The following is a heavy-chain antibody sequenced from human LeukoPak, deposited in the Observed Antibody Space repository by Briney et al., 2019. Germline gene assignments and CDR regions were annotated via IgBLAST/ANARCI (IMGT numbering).Heavy chain of an antibody. CDR3: AKYYDIGRYNYGYPFD. J-gene: IGHJ4*02. D-gene: IGHD5-18*01. V-gene: IGHV3-43D*03. CDR2: ISWDGGST. Sequence: GGTLRLSCAASGFTFDDYAMHWVRQAPGKGLEWVSLISWDGGSTYYADSVKGRFTISRDNSKNSLYLQMNSLRTEDTALYYCAKYYDIGRYNYGYPFDWGQGTLVTVSS. CDR1: GFTFDDYA.